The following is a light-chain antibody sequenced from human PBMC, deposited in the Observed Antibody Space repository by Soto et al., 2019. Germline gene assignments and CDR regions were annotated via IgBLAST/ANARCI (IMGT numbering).Light chain of an antibody. CDR2: DVN. CDR1: SSDVGGYNF. V-gene: IGLV2-14*03. J-gene: IGLJ1*01. CDR3: SSYTSSSTHV. Sequence: QSALTQPASVSGSPGQSITISCTGTSSDVGGYNFVSWYQQHPGKVPKLMIFDVNSRSSGVSDRFSGSKSGNTASLTISGLQAEDEGDYYCSSYTSSSTHVFGSGTKVTVL.